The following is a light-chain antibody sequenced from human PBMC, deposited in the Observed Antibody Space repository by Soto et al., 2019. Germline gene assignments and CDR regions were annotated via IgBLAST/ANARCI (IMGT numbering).Light chain of an antibody. CDR3: SSYTTSNTLV. J-gene: IGLJ2*01. V-gene: IGLV2-14*03. CDR2: DVS. Sequence: QSALTQPASVSGSPGQSITISFTGTSGDVGSYNYVSWYQQHPGKAPKLMIYDVSDRPSGVSNRFSGSKSGNTASLTISGLQAEDEANYYCSSYTTSNTLVFGGGTKLTVL. CDR1: SGDVGSYNY.